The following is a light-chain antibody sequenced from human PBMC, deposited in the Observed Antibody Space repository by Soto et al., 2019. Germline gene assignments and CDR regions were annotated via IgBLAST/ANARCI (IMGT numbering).Light chain of an antibody. V-gene: IGKV3-20*01. CDR2: GAS. CDR1: QSVRGSY. J-gene: IGKJ1*01. CDR3: QQYGGMWT. Sequence: EIVLTQSPGTLSLSPGERATLSCRASQSVRGSYLAWYQQSPGQAPRLLIQGASRRAPGIPDRFTGSGSGTHFTLTINRLEPEDFAVYYCQQYGGMWTFGQGTKVDIK.